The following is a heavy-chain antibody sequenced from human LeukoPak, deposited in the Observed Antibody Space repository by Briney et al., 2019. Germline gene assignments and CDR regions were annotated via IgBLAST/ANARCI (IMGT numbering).Heavy chain of an antibody. D-gene: IGHD3-22*01. Sequence: GESLKISCKGSGYSFTSYWIGWVRQMPGKGLEWMGIIYPGDSDTRYSPSFQGQVTISADKSISTAYLQWSSLKASDTAMYYCAKRARVVVAADVFDFWGQGTTVTVSS. V-gene: IGHV5-51*01. CDR2: IYPGDSDT. J-gene: IGHJ3*01. CDR3: AKRARVVVAADVFDF. CDR1: GYSFTSYW.